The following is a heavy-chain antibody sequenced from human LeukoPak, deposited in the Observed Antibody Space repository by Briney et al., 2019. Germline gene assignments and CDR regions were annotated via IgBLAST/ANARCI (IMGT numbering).Heavy chain of an antibody. Sequence: GGSLRLSCAASGSTFSSYAMSWVRQAPGKGLEWASAISGSGGSTYYADSVRGRFTISRDNSKNTLYLQMNSLRAEDTAVYYCAKRAENYGSGSYYQGLLLWGQGTLVTVSS. CDR3: AKRAENYGSGSYYQGLLL. V-gene: IGHV3-23*01. CDR2: ISGSGGST. D-gene: IGHD3-10*01. CDR1: GSTFSSYA. J-gene: IGHJ4*02.